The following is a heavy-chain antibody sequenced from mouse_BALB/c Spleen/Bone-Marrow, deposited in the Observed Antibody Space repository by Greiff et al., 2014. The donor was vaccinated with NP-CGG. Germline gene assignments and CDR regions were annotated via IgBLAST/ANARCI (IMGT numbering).Heavy chain of an antibody. Sequence: VQLQQSGPELVKPGASVKVSCKASGYAFTSYNMFWVKQSHGKSLEWIGYIDPYNGGTSYNQKVKGKATLTVDKSSSTAYMHLSSLTSEDSAVYYCARSRDVGYFDYWGQGTTLTVSS. V-gene: IGHV1S135*01. CDR3: ARSRDVGYFDY. CDR1: GYAFTSYN. CDR2: IDPYNGGT. D-gene: IGHD3-3*01. J-gene: IGHJ2*01.